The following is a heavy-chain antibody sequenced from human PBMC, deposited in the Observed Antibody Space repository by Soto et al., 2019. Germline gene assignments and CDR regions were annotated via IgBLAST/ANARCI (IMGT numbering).Heavy chain of an antibody. CDR1: GFIFSSYG. V-gene: IGHV3-30*18. Sequence: GGSLRLSCAASGFIFSSYGMHWVRQAPGKGLEWVAVISYDGSNKYYADSVKGRFTISRDNSKNTLYLQMNSLRAEDTAVYYCAKARGSYGFGYYYGMDVWGQGTTVTVSS. J-gene: IGHJ6*02. CDR2: ISYDGSNK. D-gene: IGHD5-18*01. CDR3: AKARGSYGFGYYYGMDV.